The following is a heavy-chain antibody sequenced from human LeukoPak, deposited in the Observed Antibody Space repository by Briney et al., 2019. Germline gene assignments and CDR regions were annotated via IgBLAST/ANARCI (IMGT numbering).Heavy chain of an antibody. V-gene: IGHV3-30*18. CDR1: GFTFSSYG. J-gene: IGHJ4*02. CDR3: AKDYCSSTSCFFFDY. D-gene: IGHD2-2*01. Sequence: GRSLRLSCAASGFTFSSYGMHCVRQAPGKGLEGGAVISYDGSNKYYADSVKGRFTISRDNSKNTLYLQMNSLRAEDTAVYYCAKDYCSSTSCFFFDYWGQGTLVTVSS. CDR2: ISYDGSNK.